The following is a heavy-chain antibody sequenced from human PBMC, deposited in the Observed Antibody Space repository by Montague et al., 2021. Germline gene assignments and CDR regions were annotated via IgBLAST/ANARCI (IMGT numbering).Heavy chain of an antibody. CDR3: AKQSCGCGHCYWGFDP. V-gene: IGHV3-23*01. CDR1: GFTFSNYA. CDR2: INGSGGST. Sequence: SLRLSCAASGFTFSNYAMSWVRQAPGKGLEWVSAINGSGGSTYYADSVKGRFTISRDNSKNSLYLQMNSLRAEDTAVYYCAKQSCGCGHCYWGFDPWGQGTLVTVSS. D-gene: IGHD2-15*01. J-gene: IGHJ5*02.